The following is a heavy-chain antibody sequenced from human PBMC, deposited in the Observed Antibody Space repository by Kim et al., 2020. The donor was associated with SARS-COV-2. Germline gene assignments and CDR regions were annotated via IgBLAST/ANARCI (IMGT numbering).Heavy chain of an antibody. CDR3: ARGSYGDYVDYYGMDV. Sequence: LKSRVTISVDTSKNQCSLKLSSVIAADTAVYYCARGSYGDYVDYYGMDVWGQGTTVTVSS. D-gene: IGHD4-17*01. J-gene: IGHJ6*02. V-gene: IGHV4-31*02.